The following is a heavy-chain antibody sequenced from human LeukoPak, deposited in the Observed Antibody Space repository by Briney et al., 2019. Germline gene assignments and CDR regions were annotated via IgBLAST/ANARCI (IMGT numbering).Heavy chain of an antibody. CDR3: ARDWGYCSSSSCYNSALWPGY. V-gene: IGHV1-18*01. CDR1: GYTFTSHG. D-gene: IGHD2-2*02. CDR2: ISVYNGGT. J-gene: IGHJ4*02. Sequence: ASVKVSCKASGYTFTSHGISWVRQAPGQGPEWMGWISVYNGGTNYAQKFQGRVTMTTDTSTSTAYMELRSLRSDDTAVYYCARDWGYCSSSSCYNSALWPGYWGQGTLVTVSS.